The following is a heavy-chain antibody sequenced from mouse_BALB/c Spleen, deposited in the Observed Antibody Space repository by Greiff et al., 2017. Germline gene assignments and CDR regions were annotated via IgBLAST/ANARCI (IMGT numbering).Heavy chain of an antibody. V-gene: IGHV1-54*01. Sequence: QVQLKESGAELVRPGTSVKVSCKASGYAFTNYLIEWVKQRPGQGLEWIGVINPGSGGTNYNEKFKGKATLTADKSSSTAYMQLSSLTSDDSAVYFCAKSNTRDYAMDYRGQGTSVTVSS. CDR2: INPGSGGT. CDR3: AKSNTRDYAMDY. D-gene: IGHD5-2*01. J-gene: IGHJ4*01. CDR1: GYAFTNYL.